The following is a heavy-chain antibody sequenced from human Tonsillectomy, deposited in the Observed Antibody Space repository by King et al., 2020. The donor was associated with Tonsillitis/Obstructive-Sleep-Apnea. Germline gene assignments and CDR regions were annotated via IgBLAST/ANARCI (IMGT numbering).Heavy chain of an antibody. Sequence: VQLVESGGGLVQPGGSLRLSCAASGFTFSSYAMSSVRQAPGKGLEWVSAISGSGGSTYYADSVKGRFTISRDNSKNTLYLQMNSLRAEDTAVYYCAKGGYDYDSSGYWTYYYYYMDVWGKGTTVTVSS. CDR1: GFTFSSYA. V-gene: IGHV3-23*04. CDR3: AKGGYDYDSSGYWTYYYYYMDV. CDR2: ISGSGGST. D-gene: IGHD3-22*01. J-gene: IGHJ6*03.